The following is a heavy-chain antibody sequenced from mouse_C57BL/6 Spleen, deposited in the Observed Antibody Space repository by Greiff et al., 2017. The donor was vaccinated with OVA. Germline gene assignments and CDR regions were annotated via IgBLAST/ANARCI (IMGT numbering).Heavy chain of an antibody. CDR1: GYTFTSYW. J-gene: IGHJ4*01. V-gene: IGHV1-72*01. D-gene: IGHD3-1*01. CDR2: IDPNRGGT. CDR3: ARSGGNYAMDY. Sequence: VHVKQPGAELVKPGASVQLSCKASGYTFTSYWMHWVKQRPGRGLEWIGRIDPNRGGTKYNEKFKSKATLTVDKPSSTAYMQLSSLTSEDSAVYYCARSGGNYAMDYWGQGTSVTVSS.